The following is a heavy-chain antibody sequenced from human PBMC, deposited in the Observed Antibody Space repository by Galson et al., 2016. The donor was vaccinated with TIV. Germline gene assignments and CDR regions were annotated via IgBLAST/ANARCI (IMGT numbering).Heavy chain of an antibody. D-gene: IGHD5-24*01. J-gene: IGHJ4*02. Sequence: SVKVSCRASGYTFTSYGLYWVRQAPGQGLEWMGWINTNTGIPTYAQGFTGRFVFSLDTSVSTAYVQISRLKAEDTAVYSCARGTGDGYNFYPITYWGQGTLVTVSS. CDR3: ARGTGDGYNFYPITY. CDR1: GYTFTSYG. CDR2: INTNTGIP. V-gene: IGHV7-4-1*02.